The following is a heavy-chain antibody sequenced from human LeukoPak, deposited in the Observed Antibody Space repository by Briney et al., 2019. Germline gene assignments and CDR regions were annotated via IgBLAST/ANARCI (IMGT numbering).Heavy chain of an antibody. D-gene: IGHD6-13*01. V-gene: IGHV4-59*01. Sequence: SETLSLTCSVSDDSINSYYWNWIRRPPGKGLEWIGYIYYNGNTNYSPSLKSRVTMSVDTSKNLFSLKVSSVTAADTAVYYCARDSGAAAGTFVDWGQGTLVTVSS. J-gene: IGHJ4*02. CDR1: DDSINSYY. CDR3: ARDSGAAAGTFVD. CDR2: IYYNGNT.